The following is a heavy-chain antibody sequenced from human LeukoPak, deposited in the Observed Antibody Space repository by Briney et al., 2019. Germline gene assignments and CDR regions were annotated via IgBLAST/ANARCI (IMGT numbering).Heavy chain of an antibody. Sequence: PSETLSLTCTVSGGSISSYYWSWIRQPPGKGLEWIGYIYYSGSTNYNPSLKSRVTISVDTSKNQFSLKLSSVTAADTAVYYCARSLGVGGTYYFDYWGQGTLDTVSS. V-gene: IGHV4-59*01. CDR2: IYYSGST. CDR1: GGSISSYY. J-gene: IGHJ4*02. CDR3: ARSLGVGGTYYFDY. D-gene: IGHD1/OR15-1a*01.